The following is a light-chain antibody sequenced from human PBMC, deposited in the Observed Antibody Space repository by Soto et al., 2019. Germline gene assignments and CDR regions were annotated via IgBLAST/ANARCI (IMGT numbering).Light chain of an antibody. Sequence: DIQMPRSRSIFSASVRDSVAITWRASQTIDGWVAWYQQKPGKAPKLLVYDATSLESGVSSRFSGSGYGTDFTLSINNLRPDDFATYYCQRYKRLITFGQGTRLEIK. CDR2: DAT. V-gene: IGKV1-5*01. CDR3: QRYKRLIT. J-gene: IGKJ5*01. CDR1: QTIDGW.